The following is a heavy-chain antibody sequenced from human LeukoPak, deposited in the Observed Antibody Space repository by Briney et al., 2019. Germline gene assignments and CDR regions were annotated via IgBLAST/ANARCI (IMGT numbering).Heavy chain of an antibody. CDR3: AREELYYYDSSAADAFDI. CDR2: ISAYNGNT. D-gene: IGHD3-22*01. J-gene: IGHJ3*02. V-gene: IGHV1-18*01. CDR1: GYTFTSYG. Sequence: ASVKVSCKASGYTFTSYGISWVRQAPGQGLEWMGWISAYNGNTNYAQKLQGRVTMTTDTSTSAAYMELRSLRSDDTAVYYCAREELYYYDSSAADAFDIWGQGTMVTVSS.